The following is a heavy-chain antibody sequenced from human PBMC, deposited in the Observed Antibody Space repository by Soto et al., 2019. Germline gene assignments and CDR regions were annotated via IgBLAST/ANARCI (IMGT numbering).Heavy chain of an antibody. Sequence: GGSLRLSCVTSGFTFSSYAMSWVRQSPGKGLEWVSSISSSGETSYNADSVKGRFSISRDNVENTVHLQMDSLRAEDTAVYFCTKVRSDVVGAATNYWGQGTLVTVSS. J-gene: IGHJ4*02. CDR1: GFTFSSYA. CDR3: TKVRSDVVGAATNY. V-gene: IGHV3-23*01. CDR2: ISSSGETS. D-gene: IGHD2-15*01.